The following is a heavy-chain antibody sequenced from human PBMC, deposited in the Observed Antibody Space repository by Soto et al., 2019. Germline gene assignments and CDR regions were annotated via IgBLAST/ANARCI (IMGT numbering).Heavy chain of an antibody. D-gene: IGHD6-19*01. Sequence: QVQLVQSGAEVKKPGSSVRVSCKASGDTSDSFSISRVRQAPGQGLEWMGGIIPMFGTGNYAQKFQGRLTMTADESTGTSYMDLKSLRSEDTAVYFCARENRDDNSGWYSSSDWFDPWGQGTLVTVSS. J-gene: IGHJ5*02. CDR1: GDTSDSFS. CDR2: IIPMFGTG. CDR3: ARENRDDNSGWYSSSDWFDP. V-gene: IGHV1-69*01.